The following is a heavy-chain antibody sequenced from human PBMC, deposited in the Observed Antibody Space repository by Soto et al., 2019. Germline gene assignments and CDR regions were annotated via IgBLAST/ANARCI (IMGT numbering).Heavy chain of an antibody. CDR1: GGSISSGDYY. D-gene: IGHD3-3*01. J-gene: IGHJ6*02. V-gene: IGHV4-30-4*01. CDR3: SRGESFWSGYYTGYYYYGMDV. CDR2: IYYSGST. Sequence: PSETLSLTCTVSGGSISSGDYYWSWIRQPPGKGLECIGYIYYSGSTYYNPSLKSRVTISVDTSKNQFSLKLSSVTAADTAVYYCSRGESFWSGYYTGYYYYGMDVWGQGTTVTVSS.